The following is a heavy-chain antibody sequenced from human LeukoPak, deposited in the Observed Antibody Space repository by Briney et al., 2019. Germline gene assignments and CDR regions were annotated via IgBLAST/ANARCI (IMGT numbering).Heavy chain of an antibody. CDR2: TKEDESGS. D-gene: IGHD2-15*01. CDR3: AKGGVVGTRYYFDS. Sequence: GGSLRLSCAASGYSFCFYWMSWVPQAPGKGLEWVANTKEDESGSSYVDSVKGRVNICRENAKNSLYLQMNSLRAEDTAVYYCAKGGVVGTRYYFDSWGQGTLVTVSS. J-gene: IGHJ4*02. V-gene: IGHV3-7*01. CDR1: GYSFCFYW.